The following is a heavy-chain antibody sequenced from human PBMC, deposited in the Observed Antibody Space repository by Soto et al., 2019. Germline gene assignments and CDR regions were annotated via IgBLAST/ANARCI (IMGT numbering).Heavy chain of an antibody. CDR3: ARDIVVVPAAGTPISMDV. V-gene: IGHV3-74*01. Sequence: GSLRLSCAASGFTFSSYWMHWVRQAPGKGLVWVSRINSDGSSTSYADYVKGRFTISRDNAKNTLYLQMNSLRAEDTAVYYCARDIVVVPAAGTPISMDVWGQGTTVTVSS. CDR1: GFTFSSYW. J-gene: IGHJ6*02. D-gene: IGHD2-2*01. CDR2: INSDGSST.